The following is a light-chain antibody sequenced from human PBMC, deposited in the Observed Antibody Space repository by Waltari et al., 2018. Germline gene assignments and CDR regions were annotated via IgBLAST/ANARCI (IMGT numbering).Light chain of an antibody. J-gene: IGKJ1*01. CDR1: QSVSRT. CDR2: DGS. CDR3: QKYGTLPAT. Sequence: EIVLTQSPGTLSLSPGDRATLSCRASQSVSRTLAWYQKKPGQAPRLLIDDGSSRATVIPDRFSGSGFGTDFRFTISRLEPEDFAVYYCQKYGTLPATFGQGTKVEIK. V-gene: IGKV3-20*01.